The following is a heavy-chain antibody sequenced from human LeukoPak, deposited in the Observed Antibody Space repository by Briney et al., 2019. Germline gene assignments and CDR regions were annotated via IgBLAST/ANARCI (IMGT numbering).Heavy chain of an antibody. CDR2: INPNSGGT. Sequence: ASVKVSCKASGYTFTGYYMHWVRQAPGQGLEWMGWINPNSGGTNYAQKFQSRVTMTRDTSISTAYMELSRLRSDDTAVYYCARVRSHFEGRKDAFDIWAKGQWSPSLQ. D-gene: IGHD1-14*01. CDR3: ARVRSHFEGRKDAFDI. CDR1: GYTFTGYY. J-gene: IGHJ3*02. V-gene: IGHV1-2*02.